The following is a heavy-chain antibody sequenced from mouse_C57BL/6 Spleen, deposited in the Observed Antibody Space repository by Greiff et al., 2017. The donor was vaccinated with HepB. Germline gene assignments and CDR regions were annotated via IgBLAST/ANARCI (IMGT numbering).Heavy chain of an antibody. CDR3: TTGRPHFDY. V-gene: IGHV14-4*01. CDR1: GFNIKDDY. Sequence: EVKLMESGAELVRPGASVKLSCTASGFNIKDDYMHWVKQRPEQGLEWIGWIDPENGDTEYASKFQGKATITADTSSNTAYLQLSSLTSEDTAVYYCTTGRPHFDYWGQGTTLTVSS. CDR2: IDPENGDT. J-gene: IGHJ2*01.